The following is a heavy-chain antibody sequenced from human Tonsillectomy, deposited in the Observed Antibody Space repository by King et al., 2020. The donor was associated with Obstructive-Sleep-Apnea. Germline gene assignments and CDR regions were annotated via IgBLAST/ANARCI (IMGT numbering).Heavy chain of an antibody. J-gene: IGHJ4*02. CDR1: GGSISSSSYY. CDR2: IYYSGST. Sequence: QLQESGPGLVKPSETLSLTCTVSGGSISSSSYYWGWIRQPPGQGLEWIGSIYYSGSTYYNPSLKSRVTISVDTSKNQFSLKLSSVTAADTAVYYCARVRGELPLDYWGQGTLVTVSS. V-gene: IGHV4-39*07. CDR3: ARVRGELPLDY. D-gene: IGHD1-26*01.